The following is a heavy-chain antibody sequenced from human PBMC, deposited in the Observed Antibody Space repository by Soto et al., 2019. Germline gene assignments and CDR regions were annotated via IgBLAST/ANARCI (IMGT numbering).Heavy chain of an antibody. CDR1: GYTFTSYA. Sequence: ASVKVSCKASGYTFTSYAISWVRQAPGQGLEWMGWISAYNGNTNYAQKLQGRVTMTTDTSTTTAYMELRSLRSDDTAMYYCARAGVATIYPGNNWFDPWGQGTPVTVSS. CDR3: ARAGVATIYPGNNWFDP. D-gene: IGHD5-12*01. V-gene: IGHV1-18*01. J-gene: IGHJ5*02. CDR2: ISAYNGNT.